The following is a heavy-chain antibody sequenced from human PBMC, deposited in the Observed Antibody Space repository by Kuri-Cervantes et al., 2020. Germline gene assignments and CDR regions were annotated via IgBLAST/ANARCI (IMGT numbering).Heavy chain of an antibody. CDR1: GSTFSLYS. Sequence: GESLKISCAASGSTFSLYSMNWLRQAPGKGLEWVSSISSSSSYIYYADSVKGRFTISRDNAKNSLYLQMNSLRAEDTAVYYCARDGLNWYFDIWGRGTLVTVSS. J-gene: IGHJ2*01. CDR3: ARDGLNWYFDI. CDR2: ISSSSSYI. D-gene: IGHD5/OR15-5a*01. V-gene: IGHV3-21*04.